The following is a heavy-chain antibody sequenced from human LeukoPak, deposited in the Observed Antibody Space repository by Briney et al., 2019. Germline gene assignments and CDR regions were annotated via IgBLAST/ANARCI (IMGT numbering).Heavy chain of an antibody. CDR3: AKSSTRDAPLGYFDY. CDR2: ISGRGDST. J-gene: IGHJ4*02. Sequence: GGSLRLSCVASGFTFSNYAMNWVSQAPGKGLEWVAVISGRGDSTYFPDSVKGRLTISRDDSKNMVFLQMNSLRVEDTAIYYCAKSSTRDAPLGYFDYWGQGALVTVSS. V-gene: IGHV3-23*01. CDR1: GFTFSNYA.